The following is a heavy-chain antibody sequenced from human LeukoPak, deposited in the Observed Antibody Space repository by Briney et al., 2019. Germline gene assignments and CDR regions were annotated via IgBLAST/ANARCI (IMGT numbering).Heavy chain of an antibody. V-gene: IGHV3-7*05. CDR3: ARYYDGSDYYEGFDI. J-gene: IGHJ3*02. CDR2: INGDGSEN. Sequence: GGSPRLSCVASRFTFSNHWMTWGCQAPGEGLEWVANINGDGSENYYVDSVKGRFTISRDNAKNPLYLQMNALRDEDTAVYYCARYYDGSDYYEGFDIWGQGTTVTVSS. CDR1: RFTFSNHW. D-gene: IGHD3-22*01.